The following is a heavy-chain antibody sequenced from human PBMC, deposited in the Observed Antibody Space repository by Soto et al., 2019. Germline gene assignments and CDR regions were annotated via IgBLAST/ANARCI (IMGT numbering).Heavy chain of an antibody. Sequence: QVQLEQSGAEVKKPGSSVTVSCKASGGTLSDHGVAWLRQAPGQGLEWMGGTIPVFNTAKYAQKFQGRVTVTADKFTNIADMELSSLRSEDTAFYFCARGVYGSGNYYTGPSAFDIWGQGTMVIVSS. CDR3: ARGVYGSGNYYTGPSAFDI. CDR2: TIPVFNTA. V-gene: IGHV1-69*06. D-gene: IGHD3-10*01. CDR1: GGTLSDHG. J-gene: IGHJ3*02.